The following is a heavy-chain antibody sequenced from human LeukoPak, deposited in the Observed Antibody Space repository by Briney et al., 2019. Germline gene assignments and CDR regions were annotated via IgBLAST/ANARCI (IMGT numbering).Heavy chain of an antibody. J-gene: IGHJ1*01. CDR2: IYYSGST. CDR3: ARVAAGIGFFQH. D-gene: IGHD6-13*01. V-gene: IGHV4-30-4*08. CDR1: GGSISNSDYY. Sequence: PSETLSLTCTVSGGSISNSDYYWSWIRQPPGKGLEWIGYIYYSGSTYYNPSLKGRVTISVDTSKNQLSLKLSSVTAADTAVYYCARVAAGIGFFQHWGQGTLVTVSS.